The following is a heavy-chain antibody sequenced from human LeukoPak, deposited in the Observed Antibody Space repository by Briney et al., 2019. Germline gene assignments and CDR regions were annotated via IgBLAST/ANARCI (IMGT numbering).Heavy chain of an antibody. V-gene: IGHV3-23*01. J-gene: IGHJ4*02. CDR2: FSSSGGGT. D-gene: IGHD2-15*01. Sequence: GSLGLSCAASGFPFNNFAMSWVRQASGKGLEWVSIFSSSGGGTYYADSVKGRFTISRDNSKNTLYLQMTSLRAEDTAVYYCAKCNGGFCYHLDYWGQGTLVTVSS. CDR1: GFPFNNFA. CDR3: AKCNGGFCYHLDY.